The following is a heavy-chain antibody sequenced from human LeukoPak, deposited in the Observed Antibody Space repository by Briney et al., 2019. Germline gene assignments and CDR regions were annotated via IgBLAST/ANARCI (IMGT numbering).Heavy chain of an antibody. Sequence: HPGGSLRLSCSASGFPFNTYAIHWVRQAPGKGLEYGAGISSNGDNTDFADSAKGRFTISRDNSKSTLFLQMNSLRVEDTAVHYCAKVTGGDMITYGGVDYWGQGTLVTVSS. J-gene: IGHJ4*02. V-gene: IGHV3-64*04. CDR1: GFPFNTYA. CDR2: ISSNGDNT. D-gene: IGHD3-16*01. CDR3: AKVTGGDMITYGGVDY.